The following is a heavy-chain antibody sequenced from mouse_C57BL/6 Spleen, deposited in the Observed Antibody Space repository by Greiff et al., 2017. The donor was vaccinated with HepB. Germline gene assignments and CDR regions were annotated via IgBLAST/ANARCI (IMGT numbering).Heavy chain of an antibody. J-gene: IGHJ1*03. CDR1: GYTFTDYY. Sequence: QVQLKQSGAELVRPGASVKLSCKASGYTFTDYYINWVKQRPGQGLEWIARIYPGSGNTYYNEKFKGKATLTAEKSSSTAYMQLSSLTSEDSAVYFCAREGAGTGYFDVWGTGTTVTVSS. CDR2: IYPGSGNT. D-gene: IGHD3-3*01. V-gene: IGHV1-76*01. CDR3: AREGAGTGYFDV.